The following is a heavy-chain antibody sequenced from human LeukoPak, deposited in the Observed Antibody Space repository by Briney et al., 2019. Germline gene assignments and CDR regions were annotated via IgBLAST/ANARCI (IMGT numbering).Heavy chain of an antibody. D-gene: IGHD4-17*01. CDR3: SRGPSTTLTTF. CDR2: IKPDGDTT. CDR1: GFSFNTYW. J-gene: IGHJ4*02. Sequence: GGSLRLSCTASGFSFNTYWMTWVRQAPGKGLEWVANIKPDGDTTNYLDSVKGRFTNSRDNAKSSLHLQMNGLTAEDTAVYYCSRGPSTTLTTFWGQGTMVTVSS. V-gene: IGHV3-7*01.